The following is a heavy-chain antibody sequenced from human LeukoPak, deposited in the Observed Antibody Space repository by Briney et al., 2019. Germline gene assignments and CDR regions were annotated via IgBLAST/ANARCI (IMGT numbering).Heavy chain of an antibody. V-gene: IGHV4-59*01. Sequence: SETLSLTCTVSGGSISSYYWSWIRQPPGKGLEWIGYIYYSGSTNCNPSLKSRVTISVDTSKNQFSLKLSSVTAADTAVYYCARAAVVTPSPDYYYGMDVWGQGTTVTVSS. J-gene: IGHJ6*02. D-gene: IGHD4-23*01. CDR3: ARAAVVTPSPDYYYGMDV. CDR1: GGSISSYY. CDR2: IYYSGST.